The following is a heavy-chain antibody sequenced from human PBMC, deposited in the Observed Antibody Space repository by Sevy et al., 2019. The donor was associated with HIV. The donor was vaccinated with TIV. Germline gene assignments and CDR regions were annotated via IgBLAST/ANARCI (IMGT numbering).Heavy chain of an antibody. CDR1: DGSVSRYY. CDR3: ARGTRDGYNLYFDS. D-gene: IGHD5-12*01. V-gene: IGHV4-59*02. Sequence: SETLSLTCTVSDGSVSRYYWSWIRQPPGKGLEWIGYIYYNGNTNYNPSLESRVTMSIHTSMKQFSLKLRSVTAADTAMYYCARGTRDGYNLYFDSWGQGTLVTVSS. J-gene: IGHJ4*02. CDR2: IYYNGNT.